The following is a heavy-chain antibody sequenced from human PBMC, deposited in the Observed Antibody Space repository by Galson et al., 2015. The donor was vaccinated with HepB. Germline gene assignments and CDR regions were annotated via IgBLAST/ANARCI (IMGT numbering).Heavy chain of an antibody. Sequence: SVKVSCKVSGYTLTELSMHWVRQAPGKGLEWMGGSDPEDGETIYAQKFQGRATMTEDTSTDTAYMELSSLRSEDTAVYYCARGYSSGNDLSIVGYQSAFDIWGQGTMVTVSS. CDR3: ARGYSSGNDLSIVGYQSAFDI. J-gene: IGHJ3*02. CDR2: SDPEDGET. CDR1: GYTLTELS. D-gene: IGHD6-19*01. V-gene: IGHV1-24*01.